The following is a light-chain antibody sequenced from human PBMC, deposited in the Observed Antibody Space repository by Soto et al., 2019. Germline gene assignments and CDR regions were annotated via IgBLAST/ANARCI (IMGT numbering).Light chain of an antibody. J-gene: IGLJ1*01. CDR1: SSDVGGYNS. V-gene: IGLV2-14*01. Sequence: QSVLTHPASVSGSPGQSITISSPGTSSDVGGYNSVSWYRQHPGKAPKLIIYDVTNRPSGVSSRFSASKSGYTASLTISGLQAEDEADYYCSSYTSTSTLYVFGTGTKVTVL. CDR3: SSYTSTSTLYV. CDR2: DVT.